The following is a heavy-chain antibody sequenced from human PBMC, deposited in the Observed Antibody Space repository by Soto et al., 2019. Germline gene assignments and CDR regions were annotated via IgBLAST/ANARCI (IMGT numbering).Heavy chain of an antibody. V-gene: IGHV3-23*01. Sequence: GSLRLSCAASGFTFSRFALSWVRQAPGKGLEWVSAISGSGDGTDYADSVKGRFTISRDNSKNTLYLQMNSLRAEDTAVYYCAGPGYSSQDYWGQGALVTSPQ. D-gene: IGHD5-18*01. CDR1: GFTFSRFA. CDR2: ISGSGDGT. CDR3: AGPGYSSQDY. J-gene: IGHJ4*02.